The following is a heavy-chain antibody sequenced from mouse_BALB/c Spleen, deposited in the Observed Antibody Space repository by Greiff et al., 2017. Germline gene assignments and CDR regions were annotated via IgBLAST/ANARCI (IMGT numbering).Heavy chain of an antibody. CDR1: GYTFTSYW. CDR2: INPSTGYT. CDR3: ARSLTGTGFAY. D-gene: IGHD4-1*01. V-gene: IGHV1-7*01. J-gene: IGHJ3*01. Sequence: QVQLKQSGAELAKPGASVKMSCKASGYTFTSYWMHWVKQRPGQGLEWIGYINPSTGYTEYNQKFKDKATLTADKSSSTAYMQLSSLTSEDSAVYYCARSLTGTGFAYWGQGTLVTVSA.